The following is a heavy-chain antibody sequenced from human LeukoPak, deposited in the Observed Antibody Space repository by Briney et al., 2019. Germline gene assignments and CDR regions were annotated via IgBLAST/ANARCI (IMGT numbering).Heavy chain of an antibody. V-gene: IGHV3-33*01. CDR3: ARASGPFDY. J-gene: IGHJ4*02. CDR1: GFTFSTYG. D-gene: IGHD1-26*01. CDR2: IWPDGSNK. Sequence: PGGSLRLSCATSGFTFSTYGIHWVRQAPGKGLEWVAVIWPDGSNKYYADSVKGRFTISRDNSKNTLYPQMNSLRAEDTAVYYCARASGPFDYWGQGTLVTVSS.